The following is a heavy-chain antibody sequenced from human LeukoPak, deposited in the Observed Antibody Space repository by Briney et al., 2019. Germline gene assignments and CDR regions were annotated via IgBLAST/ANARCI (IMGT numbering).Heavy chain of an antibody. CDR1: GGTFSSYA. CDR3: ARVAIGYQLLFGMDV. Sequence: ASVKVSCKASGGTFSSYAISWVRQAPGQGLEWMGGIILIFGTANYAQKFQGRVTITADESTSTAYMELSSLRSEDTAVYYCARVAIGYQLLFGMDVWGQGTTVTVSS. V-gene: IGHV1-69*01. CDR2: IILIFGTA. J-gene: IGHJ6*02. D-gene: IGHD2-2*01.